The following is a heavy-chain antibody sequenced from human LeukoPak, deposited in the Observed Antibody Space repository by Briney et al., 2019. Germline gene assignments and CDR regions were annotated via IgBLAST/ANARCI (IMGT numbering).Heavy chain of an antibody. J-gene: IGHJ3*02. D-gene: IGHD1-26*01. Sequence: PSETLSLTCTVSGGSISSYYWSWIRQPPGKGLEWLGFIYYTGSTNYNPSLKSRVTISVDRSKNQFSLKLSSVTAADTAVYYCARAGLDSGSYPDAFNIWGQGTMVTVSS. CDR2: IYYTGST. V-gene: IGHV4-59*01. CDR3: ARAGLDSGSYPDAFNI. CDR1: GGSISSYY.